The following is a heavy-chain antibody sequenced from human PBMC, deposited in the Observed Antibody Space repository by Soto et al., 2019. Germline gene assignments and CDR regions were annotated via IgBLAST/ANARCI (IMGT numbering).Heavy chain of an antibody. CDR2: INSDGSGT. D-gene: IGHD4-17*01. J-gene: IGHJ4*02. CDR3: ARDLGDYSDY. V-gene: IGHV3-74*01. CDR1: GFTFSSQW. Sequence: GGSLRLSCAASGFTFSSQWLHWGRQAPGKGLVWVSRINSDGSGTTYADSVKGRFTISRDNAKNTLYLQMNSLRAEDTAVYYCARDLGDYSDYWGQGTLVTVSS.